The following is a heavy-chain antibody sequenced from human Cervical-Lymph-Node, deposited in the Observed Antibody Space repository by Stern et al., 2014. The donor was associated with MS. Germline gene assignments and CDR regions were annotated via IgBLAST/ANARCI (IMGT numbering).Heavy chain of an antibody. Sequence: MQLGESGAAVTKPGSSVKVSCKASGGTFSQFPSSWVRQAPGQGLEWMGGIFPVFGTPTYAQEFRGRVTITADVSTSTVYMELSSLRSDDTAVYYCALSSETSDRWYSLGYDLWGQGTLVTVSS. CDR2: IFPVFGTP. CDR3: ALSSETSDRWYSLGYDL. V-gene: IGHV1-69*01. D-gene: IGHD6-13*01. CDR1: GGTFSQFP. J-gene: IGHJ5*02.